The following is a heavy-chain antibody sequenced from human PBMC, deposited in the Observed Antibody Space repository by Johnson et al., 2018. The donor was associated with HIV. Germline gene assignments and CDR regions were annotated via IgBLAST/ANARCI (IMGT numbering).Heavy chain of an antibody. CDR3: ARERGISGAFDI. J-gene: IGHJ3*02. D-gene: IGHD3-10*01. V-gene: IGHV3-7*01. CDR2: IKQDGSET. CDR1: GFTFSDYA. Sequence: EKLVESGGGVVQPGRSLRLSCAASGFTFSDYAMHWVRQAPGKGQEWVANIKQDGSETFYADSVKGRFIISRDNARNSVFLQMNSLRAEDTAVYYCARERGISGAFDIWGQGTMVTVSS.